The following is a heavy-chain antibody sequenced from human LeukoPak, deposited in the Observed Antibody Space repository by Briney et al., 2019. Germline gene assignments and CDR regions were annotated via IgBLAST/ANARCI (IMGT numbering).Heavy chain of an antibody. CDR2: IYSGGST. V-gene: IGHV3-53*01. CDR1: GFTVSSNY. CDR3: AKGKLDFWSGQYYYYYAMDV. Sequence: GGSLRLSCAASGFTVSSNYMSWVRQAPGKGLEWVSVIYSGGSTYYADSVKGRFTISRDTSKNTLYLQMNSLRAEDTAVYYCAKGKLDFWSGQYYYYYAMDVWGQGTTVTVSS. D-gene: IGHD3-3*01. J-gene: IGHJ6*02.